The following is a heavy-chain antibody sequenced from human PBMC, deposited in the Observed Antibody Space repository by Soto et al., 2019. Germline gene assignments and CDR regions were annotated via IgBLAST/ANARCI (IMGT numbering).Heavy chain of an antibody. CDR1: GFTFSSYA. D-gene: IGHD3-22*01. J-gene: IGHJ4*02. CDR3: AKLLYDSSGFYFDY. CDR2: ISGSGGST. Sequence: GESLKISCAASGFTFSSYAMSWVRQAPGKGLEWVSAISGSGGSTYYADSVKGRFTISRDNSKNTLYLQMNSLRAEDTAVYYCAKLLYDSSGFYFDYWGQGTLVTVSS. V-gene: IGHV3-23*01.